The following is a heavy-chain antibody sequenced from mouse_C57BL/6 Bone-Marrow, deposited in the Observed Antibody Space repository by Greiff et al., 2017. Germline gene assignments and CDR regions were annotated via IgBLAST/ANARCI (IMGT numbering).Heavy chain of an antibody. D-gene: IGHD5-1*01. CDR2: IHPNSGST. J-gene: IGHJ4*01. CDR3: AATYRVPMDY. CDR1: GYTFTSYW. V-gene: IGHV1-64*01. Sequence: VQLQQPGAELVKPGASVKLSCKASGYTFTSYWMHWVKQRPGQGLEWIGMIHPNSGSTNYNEKFKSKATLTVDKSASTAYMQLSSLTSEDSAVYYCAATYRVPMDYWGQGTSVTVSS.